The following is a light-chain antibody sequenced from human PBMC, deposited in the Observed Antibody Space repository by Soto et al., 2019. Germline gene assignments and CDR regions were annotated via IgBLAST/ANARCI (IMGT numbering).Light chain of an antibody. J-gene: IGKJ1*01. CDR2: DAS. CDR1: QSISSW. CDR3: QQYNSYPWT. V-gene: IGKV1-5*01. Sequence: DIQVSKSASTLSASVGDRVTTTCRASQSISSWLAWYQQKPGKAPKLLIYDASSLESGVPSRFSGSGSGTEFTLTISSLQPDDFATYYCQQYNSYPWTFGQGTKVDIK.